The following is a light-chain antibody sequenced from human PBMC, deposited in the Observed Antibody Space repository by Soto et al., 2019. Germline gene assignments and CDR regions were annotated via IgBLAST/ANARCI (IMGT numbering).Light chain of an antibody. J-gene: IGKJ4*01. CDR2: DTS. CDR1: QSVSRY. CDR3: QQRSDWPLT. Sequence: ILLTQSPATLSLSPGEEATLSYRASQSVSRYLVWYQQKHGQAPRLLIYDTSNRATGIPARFSGSGSGTDFTLTISSLKPEDFAVYYCQQRSDWPLTFGGGTKVDSK. V-gene: IGKV3-11*01.